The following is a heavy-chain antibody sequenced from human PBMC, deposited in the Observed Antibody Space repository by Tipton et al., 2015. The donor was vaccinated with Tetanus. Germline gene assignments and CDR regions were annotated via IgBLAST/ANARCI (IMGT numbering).Heavy chain of an antibody. D-gene: IGHD3-22*01. CDR1: GYTFTGYY. Sequence: QLVQSGAEVKKPGASVKVSCKASGYTFTGYYMYWVRQAPGQGLEWMGWIDPNSGGTVYAQKFQGRVTMTRDTSISTAHMELRSLRSDDTAVYYCARDRGDYIYYGMDAWGPGTTVTVS. J-gene: IGHJ6*02. V-gene: IGHV1-2*02. CDR3: ARDRGDYIYYGMDA. CDR2: IDPNSGGT.